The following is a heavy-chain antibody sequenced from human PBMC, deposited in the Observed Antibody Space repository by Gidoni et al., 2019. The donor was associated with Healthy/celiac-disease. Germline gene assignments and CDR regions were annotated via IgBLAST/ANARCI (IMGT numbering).Heavy chain of an antibody. J-gene: IGHJ6*02. D-gene: IGHD5-18*01. CDR3: ARDMVGYSYGYGYYYGMDV. CDR2: IKQDGSEK. CDR1: GFPFSRCW. Sequence: EVQLVESGGGLVQPGGSLRLSCAASGFPFSRCWMCWVRQAPGKGLEWVANIKQDGSEKYYVDSVKGRFTISRDNAKNSLYLQMNSLRAEDTAVYYCARDMVGYSYGYGYYYGMDVWGQGTTVTVSS. V-gene: IGHV3-7*03.